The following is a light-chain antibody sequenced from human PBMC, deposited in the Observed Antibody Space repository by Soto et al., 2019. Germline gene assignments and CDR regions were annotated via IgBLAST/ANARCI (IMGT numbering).Light chain of an antibody. Sequence: EIVMTQSPATLSVSPGERATLSCRASQSVSSKLAWFQQKPGQAPRLLIYGASTRATGLPARFSGTGSGAEFTLTISSLQSEDFAVYYCQQYNNWPHTFGQGTKVDIK. CDR3: QQYNNWPHT. V-gene: IGKV3-15*01. CDR1: QSVSSK. J-gene: IGKJ2*01. CDR2: GAS.